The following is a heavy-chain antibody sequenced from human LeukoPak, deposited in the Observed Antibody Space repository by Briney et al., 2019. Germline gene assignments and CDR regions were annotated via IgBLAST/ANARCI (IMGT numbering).Heavy chain of an antibody. Sequence: SETLSLTCSVSGGSISSSSYYWGWIRQAPGKGLEWIGSIYYSGSTYFNPSLKSRVTISADASKNQFALKLSSVTAADTAVYYCARHVEGPATHYFDYWGQGTLVTVSS. V-gene: IGHV4-39*01. CDR3: ARHVEGPATHYFDY. CDR1: GGSISSSSYY. J-gene: IGHJ4*02. CDR2: IYYSGST.